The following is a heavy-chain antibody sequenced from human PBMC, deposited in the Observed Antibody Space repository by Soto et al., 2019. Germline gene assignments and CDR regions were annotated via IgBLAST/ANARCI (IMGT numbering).Heavy chain of an antibody. J-gene: IGHJ1*01. D-gene: IGHD6-19*01. Sequence: PGGSLRLSCAASGFTFSSYGMHWVRQAPGKGLEWVAVIWYDGSNKYYADSVKGRFTISRDNSKNTLYLQMNSLRAEDTAVYYCARDPWECRYSSGCRRAEYFQHWGQGTLVTVSS. CDR2: IWYDGSNK. CDR1: GFTFSSYG. V-gene: IGHV3-33*01. CDR3: ARDPWECRYSSGCRRAEYFQH.